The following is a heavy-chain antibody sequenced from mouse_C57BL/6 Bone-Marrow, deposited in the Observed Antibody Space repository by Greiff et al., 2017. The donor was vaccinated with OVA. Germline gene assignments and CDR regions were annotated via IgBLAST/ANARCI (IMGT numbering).Heavy chain of an antibody. CDR3: ARYENDAQAWCAY. D-gene: IGHD2-4*01. Sequence: EVQLQQSGPELVKPGASVKISCKASGYTFTDYYMNWVKQSHGKSLEWIGDINPNNGGTSYNQKFKGKATLTVDKSSSTAYMELRSLTSEDSAVYYCARYENDAQAWCAYWGQGTLVTVSA. CDR2: INPNNGGT. CDR1: GYTFTDYY. V-gene: IGHV1-26*01. J-gene: IGHJ3*01.